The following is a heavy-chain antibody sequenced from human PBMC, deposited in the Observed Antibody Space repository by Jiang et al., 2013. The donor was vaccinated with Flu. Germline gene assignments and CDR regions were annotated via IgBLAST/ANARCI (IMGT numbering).Heavy chain of an antibody. D-gene: IGHD3-9*01. CDR3: ARRRYLTGYYSWFDP. CDR1: DYSITSGYY. CDR2: ISHSGTT. V-gene: IGHV4-38-2*01. J-gene: IGHJ5*02. Sequence: SGPGLVKPSETLSLTCSVSDYSITSGYYWGWIRQPPGKGLECIGSISHSGTTYYNPSLESRVTISVDTSKNHFSLKLSSVTAADTAVYHCARRRYLTGYYSWFDPWGPGTLVTVSS.